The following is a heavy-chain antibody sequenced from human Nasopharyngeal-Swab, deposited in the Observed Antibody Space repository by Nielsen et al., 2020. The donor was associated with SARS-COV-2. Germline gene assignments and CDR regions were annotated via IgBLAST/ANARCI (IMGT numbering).Heavy chain of an antibody. J-gene: IGHJ3*02. V-gene: IGHV3-23*01. D-gene: IGHD1-14*01. Sequence: RGSLRLSCAASGFTFSSYAMSWVRQAPGKGLEWVSAISGSGGSTYYADSVKGRFTISRDNSKNTLYLQMNSLRAEDTAVYYCAKGRSNRDAFDIWGQGTMVTVSS. CDR2: ISGSGGST. CDR3: AKGRSNRDAFDI. CDR1: GFTFSSYA.